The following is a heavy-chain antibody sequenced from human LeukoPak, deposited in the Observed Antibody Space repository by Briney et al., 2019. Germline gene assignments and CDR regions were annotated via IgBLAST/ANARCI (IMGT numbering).Heavy chain of an antibody. CDR3: AKDGVRYSSHYYMDV. CDR2: ISYDGSNK. V-gene: IGHV3-30*18. Sequence: HPGGSLRLSCAASGFTFSSYGMHWVRQAPGKGLEWVAVISYDGSNKYYTDSVKGRFTISRDNSKNTLYVQMNSLRAEDTAVYYCAKDGVRYSSHYYMDVWGKGTTVTVSS. CDR1: GFTFSSYG. D-gene: IGHD5-18*01. J-gene: IGHJ6*03.